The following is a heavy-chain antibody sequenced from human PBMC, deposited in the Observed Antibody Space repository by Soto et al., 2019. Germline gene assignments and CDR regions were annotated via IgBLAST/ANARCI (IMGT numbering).Heavy chain of an antibody. D-gene: IGHD1-26*01. J-gene: IGHJ4*02. V-gene: IGHV4-39*01. CDR3: ARLYSGSYQQDF. Sequence: KPSETLSLTCTVSGGSISTPSYYWGWIRQPPGRGPEWIGSIFYNGRTYPNPSLKSRITISVDTSENQFSLKLTSVTAADTAVYYCARLYSGSYQQDFWGQGTLVTVSS. CDR1: GGSISTPSYY. CDR2: IFYNGRT.